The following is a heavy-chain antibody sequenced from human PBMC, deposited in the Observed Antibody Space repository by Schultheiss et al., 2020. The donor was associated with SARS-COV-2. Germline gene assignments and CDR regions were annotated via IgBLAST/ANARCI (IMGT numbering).Heavy chain of an antibody. CDR3: ARLMYNWNYAGDY. D-gene: IGHD1-7*01. CDR2: IYHTGST. J-gene: IGHJ4*02. Sequence: GSLRLSCAVSGYSISNGYYWGWIRQPPGKGLEWIGSIYHTGSTYSNPSLKSRLTISVDTSKNQFSLKLSSVTAADTAVYYCARLMYNWNYAGDYWGQGTLVTVSS. V-gene: IGHV4-38-2*01. CDR1: GYSISNGYY.